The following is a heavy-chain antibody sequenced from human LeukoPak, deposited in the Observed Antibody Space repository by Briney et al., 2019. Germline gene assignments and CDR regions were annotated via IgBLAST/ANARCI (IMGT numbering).Heavy chain of an antibody. Sequence: GGSLRLSCAASGFTFSSYSMNWVRQAPGKGLEWVSYISSSSTIYYADSVKGRFTISRDNAKNSLYLQMNSLRAEDTAVYYCAREEGYSYGYPIDYWGQGTLVTVSS. J-gene: IGHJ4*02. D-gene: IGHD5-18*01. CDR1: GFTFSSYS. CDR3: AREEGYSYGYPIDY. V-gene: IGHV3-48*01. CDR2: ISSSSTI.